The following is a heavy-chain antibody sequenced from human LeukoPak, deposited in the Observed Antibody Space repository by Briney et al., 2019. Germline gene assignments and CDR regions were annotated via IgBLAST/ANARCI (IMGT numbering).Heavy chain of an antibody. J-gene: IGHJ4*02. CDR2: IWYDGSNK. Sequence: PGGSLRLSCAASGFTFSSYGMHWVRQAPGKGLEWVAVIWYDGSNKYYADSVKGRFTISRDNSKNTLYLQMNSLRAEDTAVYYCARARSMTTVVTSFDYWGQGTLVTVSS. CDR3: ARARSMTTVVTSFDY. V-gene: IGHV3-33*08. CDR1: GFTFSSYG. D-gene: IGHD4-17*01.